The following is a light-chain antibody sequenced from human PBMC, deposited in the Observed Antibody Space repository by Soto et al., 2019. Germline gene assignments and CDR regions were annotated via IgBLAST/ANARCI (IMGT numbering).Light chain of an antibody. CDR2: DVT. CDR3: CSYAGSNTLI. Sequence: QSALTQPRSVSGSPGQSVTISCTGSSSDVGRYNYVSWYQHHPGKAPKLMIYDVTKRPSGVPPRFSGSKSGTTASLTISGLQAEDEADYYCCSYAGSNTLIFGGGTKVTVL. CDR1: SSDVGRYNY. V-gene: IGLV2-11*01. J-gene: IGLJ2*01.